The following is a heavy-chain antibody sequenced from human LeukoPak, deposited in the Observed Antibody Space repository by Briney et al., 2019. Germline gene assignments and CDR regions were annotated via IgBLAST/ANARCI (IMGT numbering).Heavy chain of an antibody. J-gene: IGHJ4*02. CDR1: GFPFSRHW. Sequence: PGGSLRLSCAASGFPFSRHWMSWVRHSPGKGRGGVAYIKQDGREKFYVDSVKGRFTLSRDNARNSLSLQMNSLTAEDTAVYYCARDQNDFWRGLDTPVDYWGPGTLVTVSS. V-gene: IGHV3-7*01. CDR2: IKQDGREK. CDR3: ARDQNDFWRGLDTPVDY. D-gene: IGHD3-3*01.